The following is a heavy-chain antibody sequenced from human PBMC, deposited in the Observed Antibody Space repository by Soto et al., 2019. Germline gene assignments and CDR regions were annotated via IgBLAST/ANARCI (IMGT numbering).Heavy chain of an antibody. CDR3: ATTLRGYYYGSGSYPLDY. CDR1: GGSISSSNW. J-gene: IGHJ4*02. D-gene: IGHD3-10*01. V-gene: IGHV4-4*02. CDR2: IYHSGST. Sequence: QVQLQESGPGLVKPSGTLSLTCAVSGGSISSSNWWSWVRQPPGKGLEWIGEIYHSGSTNYNPSLKSRVTIAVDKSKNQFSLQMSSVTAADTAVYYCATTLRGYYYGSGSYPLDYWGQGTLVTVSS.